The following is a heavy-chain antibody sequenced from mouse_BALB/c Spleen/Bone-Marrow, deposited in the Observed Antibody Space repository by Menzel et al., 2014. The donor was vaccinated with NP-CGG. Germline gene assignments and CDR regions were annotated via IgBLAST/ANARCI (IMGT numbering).Heavy chain of an antibody. V-gene: IGHV2-9*02. CDR2: IWAGGST. J-gene: IGHJ4*01. CDR3: ARDRSYYGMDY. Sequence: VQGVESGPGLVAPSQSLSITCTVSGFSLTSYGVHWVRQSPGKGLEWLGVIWAGGSTNYNSALMSRLSISKDNSKSQVFLKTNGLQTDDTAMYYCARDRSYYGMDYWGQGTSVTVSS. CDR1: GFSLTSYG.